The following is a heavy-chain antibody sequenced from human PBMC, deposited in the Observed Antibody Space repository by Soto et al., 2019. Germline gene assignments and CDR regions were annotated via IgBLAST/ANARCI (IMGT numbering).Heavy chain of an antibody. Sequence: QVQLQESGPGLVKPSDTLSLTCAVSGYSISSSNWWGWIRQPPWKGLEWIGYIYYSGTTYYNPSLKSRVTMSVDTSKNHFTQKLTSVTAVDTAVYYCARREIQGPIDYWGQGTLVTVSS. D-gene: IGHD1-26*01. CDR3: ARREIQGPIDY. CDR1: GYSISSSNW. V-gene: IGHV4-28*01. CDR2: IYYSGTT. J-gene: IGHJ4*02.